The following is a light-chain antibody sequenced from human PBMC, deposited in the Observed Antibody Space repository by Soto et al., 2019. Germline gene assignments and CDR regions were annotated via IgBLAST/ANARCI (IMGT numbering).Light chain of an antibody. Sequence: QSVLTQPPSASGTPGQRVTISCSGSNSNIGSNTVSWYQQLPGTAPKSLIYSDNQRPSGVPDRISGSRSGTSASLAISGLQSDDEAEHYCTAWDDSLRGRVFGGGTKVTVL. CDR3: TAWDDSLRGRV. V-gene: IGLV1-44*01. CDR1: NSNIGSNT. J-gene: IGLJ2*01. CDR2: SDN.